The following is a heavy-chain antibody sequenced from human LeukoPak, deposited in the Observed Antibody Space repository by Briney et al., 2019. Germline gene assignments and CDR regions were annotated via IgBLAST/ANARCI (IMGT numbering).Heavy chain of an antibody. CDR1: GFTFSSYA. D-gene: IGHD2-15*01. V-gene: IGHV3-23*01. Sequence: GGSLRLSCAASGFTFSSYAMSWVRQAPGKGLAWVSGLNEDGGYRYYADSVKGRFTISRDNSENTLYLQMRSLSAEDTARYYCVRDFSCSGGSCPLFDSWGQGTLVTVSS. J-gene: IGHJ4*02. CDR2: LNEDGGYR. CDR3: VRDFSCSGGSCPLFDS.